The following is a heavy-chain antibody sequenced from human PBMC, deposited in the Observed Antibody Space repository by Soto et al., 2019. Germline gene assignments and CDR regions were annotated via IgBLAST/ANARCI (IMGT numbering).Heavy chain of an antibody. Sequence: QVQLVESGGGVVQPGRSLRLSCAASGFTFSSYAMHWVRQAPGKGLEWVAVISYDGSNKYYADSVKGRFTISRDNSKNTLYLQMNSLIAEDTAVYYCARDRSVAGLYYYYYYGMDVWGQGTTVTVSS. D-gene: IGHD6-19*01. CDR1: GFTFSSYA. CDR3: ARDRSVAGLYYYYYYGMDV. J-gene: IGHJ6*02. CDR2: ISYDGSNK. V-gene: IGHV3-30-3*01.